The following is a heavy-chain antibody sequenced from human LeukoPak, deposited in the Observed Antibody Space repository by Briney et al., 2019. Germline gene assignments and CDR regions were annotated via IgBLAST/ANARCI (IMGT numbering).Heavy chain of an antibody. Sequence: GGSLRLSCTASGFTFNNAWMNWVRQVPGKGLGWVGRVKSKADGGTTDYAAPVEARFTIPRDDSENTLYLQMNSLKTEDTAVYYCTSDPRIGRYFDYWGQGTLVTVSS. CDR1: GFTFNNAW. CDR2: VKSKADGGTT. D-gene: IGHD1-26*01. J-gene: IGHJ4*02. CDR3: TSDPRIGRYFDY. V-gene: IGHV3-15*01.